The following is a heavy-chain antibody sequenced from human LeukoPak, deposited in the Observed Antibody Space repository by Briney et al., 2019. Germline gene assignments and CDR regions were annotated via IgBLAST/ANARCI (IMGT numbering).Heavy chain of an antibody. CDR1: GFTVSTNY. CDR2: IYSGGST. V-gene: IGHV3-66*01. CDR3: ANEQQLVLSGIMWFDP. J-gene: IGHJ5*02. Sequence: GGSLRLSCAASGFTVSTNYMTWVRQAPGKGLEWISVIYSGGSTYYADSVKGRFTISRDNSKNTLYLQMNSLRAEDTAVYYCANEQQLVLSGIMWFDPWGQGTLVTVSS. D-gene: IGHD6-13*01.